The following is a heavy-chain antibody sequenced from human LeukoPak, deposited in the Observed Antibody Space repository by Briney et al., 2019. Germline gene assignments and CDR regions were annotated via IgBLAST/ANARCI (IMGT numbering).Heavy chain of an antibody. CDR2: INHSGST. CDR1: GGSFSGYY. J-gene: IGHJ4*02. D-gene: IGHD3-16*02. V-gene: IGHV4-34*01. CDR3: AATGNGYYAYVWGSYRPPYYFDY. Sequence: SETLSFTCAVYGGSFSGYYWSWLRQPPGKGLEWIGEINHSGSTNYNPSLTSRVPLSVDTSKNQFSLKRISVPAVDTGVSYSAATGNGYYAYVWGSYRPPYYFDYWGQGTLVTVSS.